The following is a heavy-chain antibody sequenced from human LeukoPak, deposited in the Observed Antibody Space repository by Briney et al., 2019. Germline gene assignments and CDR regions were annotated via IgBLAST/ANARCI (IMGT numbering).Heavy chain of an antibody. CDR3: VRGYPIFDY. CDR2: IYYSGST. V-gene: IGHV4-59*11. Sequence: SETLSLTCTVSGGSISSHYWSWIRQPPGKGLEWIGYIYYSGSTNYNPSLKSRVTISVDTSKNQFSLKLSSVTAADTAVYYCVRGYPIFDYWGQGTLVTVSS. CDR1: GGSISSHY. D-gene: IGHD2-2*02. J-gene: IGHJ4*02.